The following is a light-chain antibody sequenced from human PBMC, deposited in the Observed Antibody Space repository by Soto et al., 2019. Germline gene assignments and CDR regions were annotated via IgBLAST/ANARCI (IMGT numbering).Light chain of an antibody. CDR3: AAWDDSLNAVV. J-gene: IGLJ2*01. V-gene: IGLV1-44*01. Sequence: QSVLTQPPSVSGTPGHKVSISCSGSTSNLGGNTVNWYQQLPGTAPKLLIYTNNQRPSGVPDRFSGSISGTSASLAISGLRSEDEDDFYCAAWDDSLNAVVFGGGTQLTVL. CDR2: TNN. CDR1: TSNLGGNT.